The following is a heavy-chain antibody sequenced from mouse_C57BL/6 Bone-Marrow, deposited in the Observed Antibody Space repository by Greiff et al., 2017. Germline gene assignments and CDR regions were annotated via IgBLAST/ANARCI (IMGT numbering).Heavy chain of an antibody. CDR1: GFTFSSYG. D-gene: IGHD3-2*02. J-gene: IGHJ3*01. CDR2: ISSGGSYT. V-gene: IGHV5-6*02. Sequence: DVMLVESGGDLVKPGGSLKLSCAASGFTFSSYGMSWVRQTPDKRLEWVATISSGGSYTYYPDSVKGRFTISRDNAKNTLYLQMSSLKSDDTAMYYCAGRQLRLPWFAYWGQGTLVTVSA. CDR3: AGRQLRLPWFAY.